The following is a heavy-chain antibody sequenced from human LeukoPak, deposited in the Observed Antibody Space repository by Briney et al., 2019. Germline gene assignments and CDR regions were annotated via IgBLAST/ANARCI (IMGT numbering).Heavy chain of an antibody. CDR2: ISYDGSNK. CDR1: GFTFSSYA. V-gene: IGHV3-30-3*01. Sequence: GGSLRLSCAASGFTFSSYAMHWVRQAPGKGLEWVAVISYDGSNKYYADSVKGRFTISRDNSKNTLYLQMNSLRAEDTAVYYCARSPITIFGVADYWGQGTLVTVSS. J-gene: IGHJ4*02. D-gene: IGHD3-3*01. CDR3: ARSPITIFGVADY.